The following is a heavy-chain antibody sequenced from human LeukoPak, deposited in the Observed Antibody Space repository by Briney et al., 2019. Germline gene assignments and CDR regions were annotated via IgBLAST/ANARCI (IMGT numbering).Heavy chain of an antibody. CDR3: AKGIAVAGTGDALDI. J-gene: IGHJ3*02. CDR2: IYHSGST. D-gene: IGHD6-19*01. CDR1: GGSISSSNW. V-gene: IGHV4-4*02. Sequence: SETLSLTCAVSGGSISSSNWWSWVRQPPGKGLEWIGEIYHSGSTNYNPSLKSRVTISVDKSKNQFSLKLSSVTAADAAVYYCAKGIAVAGTGDALDIWGQGTMVTVSS.